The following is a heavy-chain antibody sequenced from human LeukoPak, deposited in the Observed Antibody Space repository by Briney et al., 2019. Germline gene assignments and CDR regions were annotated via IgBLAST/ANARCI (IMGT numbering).Heavy chain of an antibody. CDR1: GGSISSGSYY. CDR2: LYYSGST. D-gene: IGHD6-13*01. Sequence: SETLSLTCTVSGGSISSGSYYWGWIRQPPGKGLEWIGSLYYSGSTYYNPSLKSRVTISVDKSKNQFSLKLSSVTAADTAVYYCATFREAAAGILDAFDIWGQGTMVTVSS. CDR3: ATFREAAAGILDAFDI. V-gene: IGHV4-39*07. J-gene: IGHJ3*02.